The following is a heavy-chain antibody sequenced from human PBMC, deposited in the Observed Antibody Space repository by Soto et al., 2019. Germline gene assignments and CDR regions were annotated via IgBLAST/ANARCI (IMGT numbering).Heavy chain of an antibody. J-gene: IGHJ4*02. Sequence: LETLSLTCNAAGGSITSSGSAWGWIRQSPGKGLEWIGTIDYSGNIYYIPSLKSRITISVDTSKNQISLKLSSVTAADTAVYYCARHIHNQGFEYYFDSWGQGTLVTVSS. V-gene: IGHV4-39*01. CDR3: ARHIHNQGFEYYFDS. CDR2: IDYSGNI. CDR1: GGSITSSGSA. D-gene: IGHD1-1*01.